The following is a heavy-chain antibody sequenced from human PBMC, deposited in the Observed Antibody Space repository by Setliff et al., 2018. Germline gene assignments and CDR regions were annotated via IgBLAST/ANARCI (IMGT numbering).Heavy chain of an antibody. V-gene: IGHV4-34*01. Sequence: SETLSLTCGASGGSFSDYYWSWIRQTPGKGLEWIGEINHSGSTKCNPSLKSRVTLSVDTPKNQFSLELTSVTAADAAVYYCARGGSYLYWGQGTPVTVSS. J-gene: IGHJ4*02. CDR2: INHSGST. CDR1: GGSFSDYY. D-gene: IGHD1-26*01. CDR3: ARGGSYLY.